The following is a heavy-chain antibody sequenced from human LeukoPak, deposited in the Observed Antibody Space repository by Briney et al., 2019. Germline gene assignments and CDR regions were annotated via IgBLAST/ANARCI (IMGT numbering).Heavy chain of an antibody. J-gene: IGHJ4*02. CDR2: ISAYNGNT. CDR1: GYTFTGYY. D-gene: IGHD2-15*01. CDR3: ARDSVSLEYSEGFDY. V-gene: IGHV1-18*04. Sequence: GASVKVSCKASGYTFTGYYMHWVRQAPGQGLEWMGWISAYNGNTNYAQKLQGRVTMTTDTSTSTAYMELRSLRSDDTAVYYCARDSVSLEYSEGFDYWGQGTLVTVSS.